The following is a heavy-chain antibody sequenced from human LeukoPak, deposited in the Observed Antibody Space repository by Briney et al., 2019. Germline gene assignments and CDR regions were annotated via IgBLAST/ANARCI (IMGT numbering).Heavy chain of an antibody. CDR2: IYSSGSA. D-gene: IGHD4-11*01. Sequence: SETLSLTGTVSGGSISSYYWSWIRQPAGKGLEWIGRIYSSGSANYNPSLKSRVTMSVDTSKNQFSLRLNSVPAADPAVYYCAREPFRDYRNWYLYFQLLGRGTLVTVSS. CDR3: AREPFRDYRNWYLYFQL. V-gene: IGHV4-4*07. J-gene: IGHJ2*01. CDR1: GGSISSYY.